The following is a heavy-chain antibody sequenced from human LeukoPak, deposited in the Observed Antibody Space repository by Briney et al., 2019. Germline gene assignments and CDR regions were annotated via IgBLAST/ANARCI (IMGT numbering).Heavy chain of an antibody. CDR2: IGNSDSIK. V-gene: IGHV3-11*01. CDR1: GFTFSDYY. Sequence: GGSLRLSCVASGFTFSDYYMSWIRQAPGKGLEWVSYIGNSDSIKEYADSVKGRFTISRDNANKSLYLQMSSLRPEDTAVYYCASRIFNFDYWGQGTLVTVSS. D-gene: IGHD3-3*01. J-gene: IGHJ4*02. CDR3: ASRIFNFDY.